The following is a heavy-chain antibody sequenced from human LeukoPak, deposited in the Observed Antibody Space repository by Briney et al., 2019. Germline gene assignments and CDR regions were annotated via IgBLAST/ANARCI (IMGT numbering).Heavy chain of an antibody. J-gene: IGHJ6*02. V-gene: IGHV3-15*01. D-gene: IGHD3-10*01. CDR1: GFTFSNAW. CDR3: TTGPFDYYGSASYLANGMDV. CDR2: IKSKPDGGTT. Sequence: GGSLRLSCAASGFTFSNAWMSWVRQAPGKGLEWVGRIKSKPDGGTTDYTAHVKGRFTISRDDSKNTLYLQMNSLKTEDTAVYYCTTGPFDYYGSASYLANGMDVWGQGTTVTVSS.